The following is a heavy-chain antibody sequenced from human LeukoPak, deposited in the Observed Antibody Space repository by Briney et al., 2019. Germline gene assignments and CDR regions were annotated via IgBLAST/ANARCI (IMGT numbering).Heavy chain of an antibody. CDR2: IYTSGST. Sequence: SETLSLTCTVSGGSISGYYWSWIRQPAGKGLEWIGRIYTSGSTNYNPSLKSRVTMSVDTSKNQFSLKLSSVTATDTAVYYCARDSGEKTYYDFWSGYYTEYWGQGTLVTVSS. CDR1: GGSISGYY. J-gene: IGHJ4*02. D-gene: IGHD3-3*01. V-gene: IGHV4-4*07. CDR3: ARDSGEKTYYDFWSGYYTEY.